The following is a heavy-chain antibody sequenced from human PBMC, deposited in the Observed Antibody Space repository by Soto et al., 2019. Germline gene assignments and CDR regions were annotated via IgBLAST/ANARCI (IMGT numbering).Heavy chain of an antibody. Sequence: ASVKVSCKASGYTFTGYYMHWVRQAPGQGLEWMGWINPNSGGTNYAQKFQGRVTMTRDTSISRAYMELSRQRSDDTAVYYCARSSGWYHWFDPWGQGTLVTVSS. D-gene: IGHD6-19*01. CDR1: GYTFTGYY. J-gene: IGHJ5*02. CDR2: INPNSGGT. CDR3: ARSSGWYHWFDP. V-gene: IGHV1-2*02.